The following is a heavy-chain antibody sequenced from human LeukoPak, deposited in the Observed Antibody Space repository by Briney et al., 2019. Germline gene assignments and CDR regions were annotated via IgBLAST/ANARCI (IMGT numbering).Heavy chain of an antibody. CDR3: ARDALKDGYNYVGY. J-gene: IGHJ4*02. CDR2: IIPIFGTA. CDR1: GGTFSSYA. D-gene: IGHD5-24*01. V-gene: IGHV1-69*13. Sequence: SVKVSCKASGGTFSSYAISWVRQAPGQGLEWMGGIIPIFGTANYAQKFQGRVTITADESTTTAYMELSSLSSEDTAVYYCARDALKDGYNYVGYWGQGTMVTVSS.